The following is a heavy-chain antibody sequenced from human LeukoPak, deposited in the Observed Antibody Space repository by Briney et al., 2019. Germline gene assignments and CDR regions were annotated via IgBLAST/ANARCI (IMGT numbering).Heavy chain of an antibody. Sequence: SETLSLTCTVSGGSISSGGYYWSWLRQHPGKGLEWIGYIYYSGSTYYNPSLKSRVTISVDTSKNQFSLKLSSVTAADTAVYYCARVRLAAAGNWFDPWGQGTLVTVSS. V-gene: IGHV4-31*03. D-gene: IGHD6-13*01. CDR1: GGSISSGGYY. J-gene: IGHJ5*02. CDR3: ARVRLAAAGNWFDP. CDR2: IYYSGST.